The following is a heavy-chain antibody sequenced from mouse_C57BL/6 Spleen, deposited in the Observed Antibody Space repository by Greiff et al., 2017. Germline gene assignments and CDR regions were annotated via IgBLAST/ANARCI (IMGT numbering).Heavy chain of an antibody. J-gene: IGHJ4*01. CDR2: IDPSDSYT. V-gene: IGHV1-50*01. CDR3: ARGGYQGNAMDY. D-gene: IGHD2-2*01. Sequence: VQLQQSGAELVKPGASVKLSCKASGYTFTSYWMQWVKQRPGQGLEWIGEIDPSDSYTNYNQKFKGKATLTVDTSSSTAYMQLSSLTSEDSAVYYCARGGYQGNAMDYWRQGTSVTVSS. CDR1: GYTFTSYW.